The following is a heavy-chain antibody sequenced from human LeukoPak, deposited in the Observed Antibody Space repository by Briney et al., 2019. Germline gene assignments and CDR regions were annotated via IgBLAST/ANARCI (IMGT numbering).Heavy chain of an antibody. CDR3: ARERGGLNWGWWDY. D-gene: IGHD7-27*01. Sequence: PSETLSLTCTVSGGSISSYYWSWIRQPPGKGLEWIGYISYSGTTTYNPSLKSRVTISMDTSKSQFSLRLSSVTAADTAVYYCARERGGLNWGWWDYWGQGTLVTVSS. J-gene: IGHJ4*02. V-gene: IGHV4-59*01. CDR1: GGSISSYY. CDR2: ISYSGTT.